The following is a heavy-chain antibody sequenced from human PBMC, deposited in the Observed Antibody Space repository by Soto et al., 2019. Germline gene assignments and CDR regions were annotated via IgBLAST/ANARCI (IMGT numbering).Heavy chain of an antibody. V-gene: IGHV3-23*04. Sequence: DVQLVQSGGGLVQPGGSLRLSCEASGFTFRSYAMNWVRQVPGKGLEWVSALSGGGDNTYYADSVKGRFTISRDSSKNMVFLQMCSLIVEDSAVYYCAKTPNWNFRHGMDDWGQGTTVIVSS. D-gene: IGHD1-1*01. CDR3: AKTPNWNFRHGMDD. CDR2: LSGGGDNT. J-gene: IGHJ6*02. CDR1: GFTFRSYA.